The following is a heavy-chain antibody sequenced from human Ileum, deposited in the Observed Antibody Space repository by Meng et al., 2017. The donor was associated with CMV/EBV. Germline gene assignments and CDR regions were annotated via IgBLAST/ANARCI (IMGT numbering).Heavy chain of an antibody. CDR2: IIPNSGGGT. CDR1: AYSFNAYY. J-gene: IGHJ5*02. CDR3: ARGNTRVVNYFDP. D-gene: IGHD2-2*01. V-gene: IGHV1-2*02. Sequence: SAYSFNAYYIHWVRQAPGQGLEWMGYIIPNSGGGTNYAQKFQGRVTMTRDMSISTAYMELNGLRSDDAAVYYCARGNTRVVNYFDPWGQGTLVTVST.